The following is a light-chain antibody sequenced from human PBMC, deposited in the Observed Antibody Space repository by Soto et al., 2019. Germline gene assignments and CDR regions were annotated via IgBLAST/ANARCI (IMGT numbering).Light chain of an antibody. Sequence: QSALTQPASVSGSPGQSITISCTGTSSDVGGYIYVSWYQQHPGKAPKLMIYDVSNRPSGVSNRFSGSKSGNTASLTISGLQAEDEADYYCSSYTSSSKVFGGGTKVTVL. V-gene: IGLV2-14*01. CDR3: SSYTSSSKV. J-gene: IGLJ3*02. CDR1: SSDVGGYIY. CDR2: DVS.